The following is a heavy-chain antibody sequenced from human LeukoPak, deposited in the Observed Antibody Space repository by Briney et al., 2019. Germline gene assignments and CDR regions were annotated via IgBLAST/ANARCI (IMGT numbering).Heavy chain of an antibody. J-gene: IGHJ4*02. Sequence: ETLSLTCTVSGGSISSYYWSWIRQPAGKGLEWIGRIYTSGSTNYNPSLKSRVTMSVDTSKNQFSLKLSSVTAADTAVYYCARERSTGDLGVYFDYWGQGTLVTVSS. V-gene: IGHV4-4*07. CDR3: ARERSTGDLGVYFDY. CDR2: IYTSGST. D-gene: IGHD7-27*01. CDR1: GGSISSYY.